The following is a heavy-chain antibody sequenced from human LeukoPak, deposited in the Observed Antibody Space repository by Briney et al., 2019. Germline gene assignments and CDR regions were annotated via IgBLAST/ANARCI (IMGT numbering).Heavy chain of an antibody. Sequence: PSETLSLTCTVSGGSISSPTYYWAWIRQPPGKGLEWIGTIHYSGSTFYNPSLKSRVTISVDTSKNQFSLKLSSVTAADTAVYYCARHDCDSSRCSVNWVDPWGQGTLVTVSS. J-gene: IGHJ5*02. V-gene: IGHV4-39*01. D-gene: IGHD2/OR15-2a*01. CDR1: GGSISSPTYY. CDR3: ARHDCDSSRCSVNWVDP. CDR2: IHYSGST.